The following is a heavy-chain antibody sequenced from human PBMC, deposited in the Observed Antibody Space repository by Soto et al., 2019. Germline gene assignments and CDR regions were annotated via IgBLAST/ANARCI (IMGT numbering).Heavy chain of an antibody. CDR3: AKTAFGWFDP. Sequence: SETLSLTCSVSGGSISSYYWSWIRQPPGKGLEWIGYIFYSGRSGSTNYNPSLKSRVIISVDTSKNQFSLKLTSVTAVDTAVYYCAKTAFGWFDPWGPGTLVTGS. D-gene: IGHD2-21*02. CDR2: IFYSGRSGST. V-gene: IGHV4-59*01. J-gene: IGHJ5*02. CDR1: GGSISSYY.